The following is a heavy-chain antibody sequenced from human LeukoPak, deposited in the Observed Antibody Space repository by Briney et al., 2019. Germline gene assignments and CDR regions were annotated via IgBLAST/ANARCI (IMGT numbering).Heavy chain of an antibody. D-gene: IGHD3-22*01. J-gene: IGHJ2*01. CDR2: ISAYNGNT. Sequence: GASVKVSCKASGYTFTSYGISWVRQAPGQGLEWMGWISAYNGNTNYAQKLQSRVTMTTDTSTSTAYMELRSLRSDDAAVYYCARGYDSSGYYKVWCFDLWGRGTLVTVSS. CDR3: ARGYDSSGYYKVWCFDL. V-gene: IGHV1-18*01. CDR1: GYTFTSYG.